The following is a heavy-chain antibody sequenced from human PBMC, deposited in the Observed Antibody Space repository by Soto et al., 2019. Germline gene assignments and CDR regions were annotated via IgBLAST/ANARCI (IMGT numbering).Heavy chain of an antibody. Sequence: PGGSLRLSCAASGGTFSSYGMHWVRQAPGKGLEWVAVIWYDGSNEYYVDSVKGRFTISRDNSKNTLYLQMNSLRAEDTAVYYCAREEYSSGGGYLQHWGQGTLVTVSS. D-gene: IGHD6-19*01. CDR1: GGTFSSYG. V-gene: IGHV3-33*01. CDR3: AREEYSSGGGYLQH. CDR2: IWYDGSNE. J-gene: IGHJ1*01.